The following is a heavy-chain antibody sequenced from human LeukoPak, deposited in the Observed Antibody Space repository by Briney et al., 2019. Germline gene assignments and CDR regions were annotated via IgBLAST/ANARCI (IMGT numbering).Heavy chain of an antibody. CDR2: IRYDGSNK. CDR1: GFTFSSYG. V-gene: IGHV3-30*02. CDR3: AKDHPIYDILTGRMDV. Sequence: GGSLRLSCAASGFTFSSYGMHWVRQAPGKGLEWVAFIRYDGSNKYYADSVKGRFTISRGNSKNTLYLQMNSLRTEDTAVYYCAKDHPIYDILTGRMDVWGQGTTVTVSS. J-gene: IGHJ6*02. D-gene: IGHD3-9*01.